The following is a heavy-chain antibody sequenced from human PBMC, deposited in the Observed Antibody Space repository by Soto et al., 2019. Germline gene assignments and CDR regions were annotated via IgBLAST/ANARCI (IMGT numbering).Heavy chain of an antibody. CDR1: GGSVSSGSYY. D-gene: IGHD3-3*01. CDR2: IYYTGNT. J-gene: IGHJ4*02. V-gene: IGHV4-31*03. CDR3: ATAPRSAYSHDH. Sequence: QVQLQESGPGLVKPSQTLSLTCTVSGGSVSSGSYYWSWIRQHPGWGLEWIGYIYYTGNTYYNPSLKSRLAISVDTTKNQFSLKLTSVTAADTAAYYSATAPRSAYSHDHWGQATLVTVSS.